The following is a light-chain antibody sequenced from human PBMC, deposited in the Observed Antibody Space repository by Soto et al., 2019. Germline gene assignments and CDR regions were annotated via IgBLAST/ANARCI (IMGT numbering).Light chain of an antibody. J-gene: IGKJ1*01. V-gene: IGKV3-15*01. CDR3: HQDNNWPGK. Sequence: EIVMTQSPATLSVSPGGRATLSCRASQSISDTLAWYQQKPGQAPRLLIYSASRGATGFPARFSGSGSGTDFTLPISSLLSEDFAVYYWHQDNNWPGKFGQGT. CDR1: QSISDT. CDR2: SAS.